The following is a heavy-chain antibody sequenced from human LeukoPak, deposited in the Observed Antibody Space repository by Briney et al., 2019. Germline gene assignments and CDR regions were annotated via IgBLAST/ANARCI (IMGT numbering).Heavy chain of an antibody. CDR3: AKELSITIFGVVIPYYYYGMDV. D-gene: IGHD3-3*01. V-gene: IGHV3-30*18. CDR1: GFTFSSYG. J-gene: IGHJ6*02. CDR2: ISYDGSNK. Sequence: GRSLRLSCAASGFTFSSYGMHWVRQAPGKGLEWVAVISYDGSNKYYADSVKGRFTISRDNSKNTLYLQMNSLRAGDTAVYYCAKELSITIFGVVIPYYYYGMDVWGQGTTVTVSS.